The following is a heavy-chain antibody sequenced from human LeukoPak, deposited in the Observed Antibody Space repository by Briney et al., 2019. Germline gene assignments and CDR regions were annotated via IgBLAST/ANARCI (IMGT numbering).Heavy chain of an antibody. CDR3: MRGSGWYSSGGMDV. CDR1: GFTFSSYD. CDR2: IGTAGDT. V-gene: IGHV3-13*01. D-gene: IGHD6-19*01. J-gene: IGHJ6*02. Sequence: GGSLRLSCAASGFTFSSYDMHWVRQATGKGLEWVSAIGTAGDTYYPGSVKGRFTISRENAKNSLYLQMNSLRAGDTAVYYCMRGSGWYSSGGMDVWGQGTTVTVSS.